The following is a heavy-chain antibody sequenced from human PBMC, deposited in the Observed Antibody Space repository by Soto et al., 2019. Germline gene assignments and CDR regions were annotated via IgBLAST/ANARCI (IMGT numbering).Heavy chain of an antibody. CDR3: STDEWE. D-gene: IGHD1-26*01. CDR2: IKSKVHGETT. Sequence: EVQLVESGGGLVKPGGSLRLSCAASGFNFSNGWMSWVRQAPGKGLEWVGRIKSKVHGETTDYAAHVKGRFTISRDDSKNKLYLQMHSLQPEDTAVYYCSTDEWEWGQGTLVTVSS. CDR1: GFNFSNGW. V-gene: IGHV3-15*05. J-gene: IGHJ4*02.